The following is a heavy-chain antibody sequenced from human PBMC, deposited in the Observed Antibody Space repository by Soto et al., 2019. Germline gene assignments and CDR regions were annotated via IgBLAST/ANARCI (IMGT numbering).Heavy chain of an antibody. D-gene: IGHD3-9*01. V-gene: IGHV3-23*01. CDR1: GFTFSNYA. CDR3: AKDGLYYDVLTGYYARDFDY. CDR2: ISGSGDSP. J-gene: IGHJ4*02. Sequence: EVQLLESGGGLVQPGGSLRLSCAASGFTFSNYAMNWVRQAPGKGLEWVSAISGSGDSPYYADSVKGRFTISRDNSKNTLFLQMNSLRAEDMAVYYCAKDGLYYDVLTGYYARDFDYWGQGTLVTVSS.